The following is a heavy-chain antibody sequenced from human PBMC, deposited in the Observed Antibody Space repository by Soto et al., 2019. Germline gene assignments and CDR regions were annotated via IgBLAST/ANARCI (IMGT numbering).Heavy chain of an antibody. V-gene: IGHV3-33*08. J-gene: IGHJ5*02. D-gene: IGHD6-6*01. CDR3: ARGSSSSGNWFDP. CDR2: IWYDGSNK. CDR1: GFTFSSYG. Sequence: GGSLRLSCAASGFTFSSYGMHWVRQAPGKGLEWVAVIWYDGSNKYYADSVKGRFTISRDNSKNTLYLQMNSLRAEDTAVYYCARGSSSSGNWFDPWGQGTLVTVSS.